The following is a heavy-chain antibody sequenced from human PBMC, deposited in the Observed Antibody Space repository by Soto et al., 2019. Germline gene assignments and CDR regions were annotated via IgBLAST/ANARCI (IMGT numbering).Heavy chain of an antibody. CDR1: GFTFGDYA. CDR3: TRDPLGEEYSNMDSYYYYYYMDV. CDR2: IRSKAYGGTT. Sequence: GGSLRLSCTASGFTFGDYAMSWFRQAPGKGLEWVGFIRSKAYGGTTEYAASEKGRFTILRDDSKSIAYLQMNSLKTEDTAVYYCTRDPLGEEYSNMDSYYYYYYMDVWGKGTTVTVSS. J-gene: IGHJ6*03. D-gene: IGHD4-4*01. V-gene: IGHV3-49*03.